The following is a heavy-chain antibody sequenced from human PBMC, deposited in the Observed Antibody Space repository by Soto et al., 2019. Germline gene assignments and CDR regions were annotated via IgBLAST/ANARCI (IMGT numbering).Heavy chain of an antibody. J-gene: IGHJ5*02. CDR1: GGSISSSSYY. CDR3: ARGALLLWFWESDLDNWFDP. CDR2: IYYSGST. V-gene: IGHV4-39*01. Sequence: QLQLQESGPGLVKPSETLSLTCTVSGGSISSSSYYWGWIRQPPGKGLEWIGSIYYSGSTYYNPSLKSLVTIAVDTSKDQFSLKLSSVTAADTAVYYCARGALLLWFWESDLDNWFDPWGQGTLVTVSS. D-gene: IGHD3-10*01.